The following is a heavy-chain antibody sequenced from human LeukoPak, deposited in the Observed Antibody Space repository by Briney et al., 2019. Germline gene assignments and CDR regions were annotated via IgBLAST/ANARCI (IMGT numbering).Heavy chain of an antibody. CDR3: ARGYSSSWWVFDY. D-gene: IGHD6-13*01. J-gene: IGHJ4*02. Sequence: KPGGSLRLSCAASGFTFSSCSMNWVRQAPGKGLEWVSSISSSSSYIYYADSVKGRFTISRDNAKNSLYLQMNSLRAEDTAVYYCARGYSSSWWVFDYWGQGTLVTVSS. CDR2: ISSSSSYI. CDR1: GFTFSSCS. V-gene: IGHV3-21*01.